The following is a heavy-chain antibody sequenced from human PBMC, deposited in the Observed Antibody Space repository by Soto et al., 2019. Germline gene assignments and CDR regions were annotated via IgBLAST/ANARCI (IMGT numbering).Heavy chain of an antibody. Sequence: PGGSLRLSCAASGFTFSSYDMHWVRQATGKGLEWVSAIGTAGDTYYPGSVKGRFTISRENAKNSLYLQMNSLRAEDTAVYYCARGPHMVRDYYYYGMDVWGQGTTVTVSS. D-gene: IGHD3-10*01. V-gene: IGHV3-13*01. J-gene: IGHJ6*02. CDR3: ARGPHMVRDYYYYGMDV. CDR2: IGTAGDT. CDR1: GFTFSSYD.